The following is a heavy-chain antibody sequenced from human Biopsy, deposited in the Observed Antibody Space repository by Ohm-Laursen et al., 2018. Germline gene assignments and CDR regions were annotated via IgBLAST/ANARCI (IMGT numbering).Heavy chain of an antibody. Sequence: SVKVSCKASGYNFNAYYMQWVRQAPGQGLEWMGWITPNNGGTNYAHKFQGRVTMTRDTSISTAYMHLSGLTSDDTAVYYCARLAYSEYRRDPLDVWGQGTMVTVPS. J-gene: IGHJ3*01. CDR3: ARLAYSEYRRDPLDV. CDR1: GYNFNAYY. V-gene: IGHV1-2*02. CDR2: ITPNNGGT. D-gene: IGHD5-18*01.